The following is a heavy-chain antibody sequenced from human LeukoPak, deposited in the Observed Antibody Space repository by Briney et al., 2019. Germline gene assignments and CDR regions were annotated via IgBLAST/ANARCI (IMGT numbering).Heavy chain of an antibody. Sequence: GASVKVSCKASRYTFTSYYMHWVRPAPGQGLEWMGIINPSGGSTSYAQKFQGRVTMTRDTSTSTVYMELSSLRSEDTAVYYCARAEWEPHPDYWGQGTLVTVSS. CDR3: ARAEWEPHPDY. D-gene: IGHD1-26*01. CDR2: INPSGGST. CDR1: RYTFTSYY. J-gene: IGHJ4*02. V-gene: IGHV1-46*01.